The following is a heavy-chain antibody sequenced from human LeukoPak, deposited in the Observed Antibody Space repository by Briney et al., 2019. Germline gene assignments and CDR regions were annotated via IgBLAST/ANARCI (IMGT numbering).Heavy chain of an antibody. J-gene: IGHJ4*02. CDR3: ATYFYGEYASYYFDY. CDR2: INYTGRT. V-gene: IGHV4-34*01. Sequence: SETLSLTCAVYGGSFTEYHWSWIRQPPGKSLEWIGEINYTGRTHYNPSLTSRVTISIDMSERQFSLRLTSVTAADTAVYYCATYFYGEYASYYFDYWGQGTLVTVSS. CDR1: GGSFTEYH. D-gene: IGHD4-17*01.